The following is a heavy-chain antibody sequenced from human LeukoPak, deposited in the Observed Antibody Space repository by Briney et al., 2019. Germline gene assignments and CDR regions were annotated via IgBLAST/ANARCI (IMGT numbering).Heavy chain of an antibody. CDR3: ARGGYDYYYYYMDV. D-gene: IGHD6-13*01. CDR2: MNPNSGNT. V-gene: IGHV1-8*02. Sequence: ASVKVSCKASGYTFTSYGISWVRQAPGQGLEWMGWMNPNSGNTGYAQKFQGRVTMTRNTSISTAYMELSSLRSEDTAVYYCARGGYDYYYYYMDVWGKGTTVTISS. CDR1: GYTFTSYG. J-gene: IGHJ6*03.